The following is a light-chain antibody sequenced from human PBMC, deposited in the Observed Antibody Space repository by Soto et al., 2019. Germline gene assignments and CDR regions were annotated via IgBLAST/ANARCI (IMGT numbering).Light chain of an antibody. Sequence: LQMTQSPSSLSASVGDRVTITCRASQTTSTYLNWYLQKPGKAPKLLIYAASSLQSGVPSRFSGSGSGTDFTLTISSLQPEDFATYYCQHADSFPLITFGQGTRLEIK. V-gene: IGKV1-39*01. CDR3: QHADSFPLIT. CDR2: AAS. J-gene: IGKJ5*01. CDR1: QTTSTY.